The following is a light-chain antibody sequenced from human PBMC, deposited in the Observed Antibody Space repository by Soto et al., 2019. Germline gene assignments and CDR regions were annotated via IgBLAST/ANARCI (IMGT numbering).Light chain of an antibody. Sequence: EIQMTQSPSTLSASVGERVTISCRASQSVSIYLAWYQQKPGQAPSLLLYDAASRFTGVPARCSGGGSGTEVTLTIIGLQSEDFAASYCHQHYDWPWTFGQGTKVDIK. CDR2: DAA. CDR1: QSVSIY. V-gene: IGKV3-15*01. CDR3: HQHYDWPWT. J-gene: IGKJ1*01.